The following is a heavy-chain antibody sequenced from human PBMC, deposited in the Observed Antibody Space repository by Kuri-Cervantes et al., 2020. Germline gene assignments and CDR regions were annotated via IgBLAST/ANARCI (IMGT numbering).Heavy chain of an antibody. CDR1: GFTFSDYY. J-gene: IGHJ6*03. Sequence: ETLSLTCAASGFTFSDYYMNWVRQAPGKGLEWVSYISGGSTTMYYADFVKGRFTISRDDAKNSLYLQMNSLRAEDTAVYYCARGGYSSSSPYYYYMDVWGKGTTVTVSS. D-gene: IGHD6-6*01. V-gene: IGHV3-48*01. CDR2: ISGGSTTM. CDR3: ARGGYSSSSPYYYYMDV.